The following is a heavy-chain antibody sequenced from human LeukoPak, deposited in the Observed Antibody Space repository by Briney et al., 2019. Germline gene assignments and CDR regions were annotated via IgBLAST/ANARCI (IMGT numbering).Heavy chain of an antibody. J-gene: IGHJ4*02. D-gene: IGHD3-22*01. Sequence: GGSLRLSCSASGLSVNSNYMTWVRQAPGKGLEWVSLIYSISDTYYADSVKGRFTISRDNSKNMVFLQMNSLRADDSAVYYCARWGYDSSGSYWDDWGQGTRVTVSS. CDR1: GLSVNSNY. V-gene: IGHV3-53*01. CDR3: ARWGYDSSGSYWDD. CDR2: IYSISDT.